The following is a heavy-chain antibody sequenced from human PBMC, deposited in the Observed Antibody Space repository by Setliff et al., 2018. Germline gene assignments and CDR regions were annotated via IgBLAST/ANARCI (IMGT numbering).Heavy chain of an antibody. D-gene: IGHD3-10*01. J-gene: IGHJ6*03. V-gene: IGHV3-20*04. CDR3: ARAHSDYYYMDV. CDR2: LKWNGGST. Sequence: PGESLKISCAASGFTFDDYGMSWVRQAPGKGLEWVSGLKWNGGSTRYADSVKGRFTISRDNAKNSLYLQMYSLRAEDTALYYCARAHSDYYYMDVWGKGTTVTVSS. CDR1: GFTFDDYG.